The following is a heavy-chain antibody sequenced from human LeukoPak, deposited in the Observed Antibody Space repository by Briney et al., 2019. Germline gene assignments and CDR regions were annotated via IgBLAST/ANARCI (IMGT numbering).Heavy chain of an antibody. V-gene: IGHV3-23*01. Sequence: GGSLRLSCAASGFTFSKYAMTWVRQAPGKGLEWVSAITASGTTAYYADSVKGRFTISRDDSKNTLSLQMDSLSAEDTALYYCAKYISDSGAYYAFDYWGQGTLVTVSS. CDR1: GFTFSKYA. J-gene: IGHJ4*02. D-gene: IGHD3-10*01. CDR3: AKYISDSGAYYAFDY. CDR2: ITASGTTA.